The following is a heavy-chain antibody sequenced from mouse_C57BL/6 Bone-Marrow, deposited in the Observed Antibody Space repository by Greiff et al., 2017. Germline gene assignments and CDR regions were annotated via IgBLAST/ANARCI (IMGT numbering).Heavy chain of an antibody. V-gene: IGHV1-50*01. J-gene: IGHJ3*01. Sequence: QVQLQQPGAELVKPGASVKLSCKASGYTFTSYWMQWVKQRPGQGLEWIGEIDPSDSYTNSNQKFKGKATLTVDTSSSTAYMQLSSLTSEDSAVYYCARSGAYDYDPFAYWGQGTLVTVSA. CDR1: GYTFTSYW. D-gene: IGHD2-4*01. CDR2: IDPSDSYT. CDR3: ARSGAYDYDPFAY.